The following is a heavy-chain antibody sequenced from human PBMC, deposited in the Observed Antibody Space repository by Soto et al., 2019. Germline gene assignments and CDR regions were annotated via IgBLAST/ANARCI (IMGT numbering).Heavy chain of an antibody. Sequence: VKVSCKASGYTFSTYDFNWVRQAPGQGLEWMGWRNPKSGMTGSAQKFQGRVTMTRDSSISTVYMELSSLRSEDTAVYYCARVAGSPDYWGQGTLVTVSS. CDR1: GYTFSTYD. J-gene: IGHJ4*02. D-gene: IGHD1-26*01. CDR2: RNPKSGMT. CDR3: ARVAGSPDY. V-gene: IGHV1-8*01.